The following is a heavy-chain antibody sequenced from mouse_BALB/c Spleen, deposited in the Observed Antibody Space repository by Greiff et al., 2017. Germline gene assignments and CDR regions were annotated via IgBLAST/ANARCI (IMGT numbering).Heavy chain of an antibody. D-gene: IGHD4-1*01. CDR3: ARHNLPGTVFAY. J-gene: IGHJ3*01. CDR2: ISNGGGST. Sequence: EVKLVESGGGLVQPGGSLKLSCAASGFTFSSYTMSWVRQTPEKRLEWVAYISNGGGSTYYPDTVKGRFTISRDNAKNTLYLQMSSLKSEDTAMYYCARHNLPGTVFAYWGQGTLVTVSA. CDR1: GFTFSSYT. V-gene: IGHV5-12-2*01.